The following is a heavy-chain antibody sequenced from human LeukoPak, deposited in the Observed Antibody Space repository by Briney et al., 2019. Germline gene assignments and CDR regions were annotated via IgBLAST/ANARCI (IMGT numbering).Heavy chain of an antibody. J-gene: IGHJ4*02. D-gene: IGHD3-22*01. V-gene: IGHV4-59*08. CDR2: IYYSGST. Sequence: SETLSLTCAVYGGSFSGYYWSRIRQPPGKGLEWIGYIYYSGSTSYNPSLKSRVTISVDTSKNQFSLKLSSVTAADTAVYYCARQYYYDSHTFDYWGQGTLVTVSS. CDR1: GGSFSGYY. CDR3: ARQYYYDSHTFDY.